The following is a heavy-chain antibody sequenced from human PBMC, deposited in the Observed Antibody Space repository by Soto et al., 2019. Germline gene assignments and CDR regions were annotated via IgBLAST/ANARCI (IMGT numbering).Heavy chain of an antibody. CDR3: AKEPHNFTWYGSTGMDV. D-gene: IGHD6-13*01. CDR2: ISFDGTNT. CDR1: GFTFSNYG. J-gene: IGHJ6*02. V-gene: IGHV3-30*18. Sequence: GGSLRLSCAASGFTFSNYGIHWVRQAPGKGLEWVAFISFDGTNTYYTDYLTGRFTISRDNSKNTVYLQMNSLTTEDTAVYYCAKEPHNFTWYGSTGMDVWGQGTTVTVSS.